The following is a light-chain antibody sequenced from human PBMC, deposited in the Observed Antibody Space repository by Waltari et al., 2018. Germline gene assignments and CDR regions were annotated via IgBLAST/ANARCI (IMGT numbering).Light chain of an antibody. Sequence: QSALTQPPSASGSPGQSVTISCTGTSSDVGGYNFVSWYQHHPGKAPKLIIYEVIKRPSGVAERCSGSKAGNTASLTVSGLQAEDEADYDCSSYARSNIVIFGGGTRLTVL. V-gene: IGLV2-8*01. CDR2: EVI. CDR1: SSDVGGYNF. J-gene: IGLJ2*01. CDR3: SSYARSNIVI.